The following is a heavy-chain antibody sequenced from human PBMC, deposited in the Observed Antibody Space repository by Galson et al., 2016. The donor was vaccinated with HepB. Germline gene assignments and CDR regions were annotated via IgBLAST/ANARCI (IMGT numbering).Heavy chain of an antibody. CDR3: ARGDGTNWDFDY. D-gene: IGHD7-27*01. Sequence: SQRLSCAASGITFSNYGMHWVRQAPGKGLEWVALIWNDGSNKYYADSVKGRFTISRDNARNLLFLQMDGLRAEDTAVYFCARGDGTNWDFDYWGQGTLVTVSS. CDR1: GITFSNYG. V-gene: IGHV3-33*01. CDR2: IWNDGSNK. J-gene: IGHJ4*02.